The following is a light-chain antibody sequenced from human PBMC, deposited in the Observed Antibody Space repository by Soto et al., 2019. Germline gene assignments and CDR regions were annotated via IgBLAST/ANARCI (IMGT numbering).Light chain of an antibody. V-gene: IGKV1-39*01. CDR2: DAS. CDR1: QDTSSF. J-gene: IGKJ5*01. Sequence: DFHMTQSPSSLSAPLGDRVTLTXQARQDTSSFLNWYQQQPGAAPXXXLXDASNLQAGVPSTFSGSGSGTDFTLTISSLQPEECATYYCQQSYSSITFGQGTRLEI. CDR3: QQSYSSIT.